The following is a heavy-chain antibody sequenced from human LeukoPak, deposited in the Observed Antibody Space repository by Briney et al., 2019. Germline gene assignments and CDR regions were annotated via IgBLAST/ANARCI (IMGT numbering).Heavy chain of an antibody. V-gene: IGHV3-48*03. CDR2: ISVGGSDE. D-gene: IGHD6-19*01. CDR1: GFSFKTYE. J-gene: IGHJ5*02. Sequence: HPGGSLRLSCVASGFSFKTYEMNWVRQAPGKGLEWISYISVGGSDEDYADSVKGRFSISRDNAKSSLFLQMNSLRVEDTAVYYCARDVGFNNGWPAWGQGTLVTVSS. CDR3: ARDVGFNNGWPA.